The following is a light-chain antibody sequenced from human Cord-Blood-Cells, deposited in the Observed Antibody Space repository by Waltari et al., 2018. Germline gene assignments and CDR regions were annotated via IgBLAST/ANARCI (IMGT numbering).Light chain of an antibody. Sequence: SYELTQPPSVSVSPGQTARITCSGDALPKQYAYWYQQKPGQAPVLVRDKDSERPSGIPERFTGSSSGTTVTLTISGVQAEDEADYYCQSADSSGTYWVFGGGTKLTVL. CDR2: KDS. J-gene: IGLJ3*02. V-gene: IGLV3-25*03. CDR1: ALPKQY. CDR3: QSADSSGTYWV.